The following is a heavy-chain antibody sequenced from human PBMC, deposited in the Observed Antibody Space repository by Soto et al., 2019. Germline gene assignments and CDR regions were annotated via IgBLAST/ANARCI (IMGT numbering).Heavy chain of an antibody. CDR3: ARGWDDSSGYWAYYFDY. CDR2: IYHSGST. Sequence: LSLTCAVSSGSISSGGYSWSWIRQPPGKGLEWIGYIYHSGSTYYNPSLKSRVTISVDRSKNQFSLKLSSVTAADTAVYYCARGWDDSSGYWAYYFDYWGQGTLVTVSS. J-gene: IGHJ4*02. CDR1: SGSISSGGYS. V-gene: IGHV4-30-2*01. D-gene: IGHD3-22*01.